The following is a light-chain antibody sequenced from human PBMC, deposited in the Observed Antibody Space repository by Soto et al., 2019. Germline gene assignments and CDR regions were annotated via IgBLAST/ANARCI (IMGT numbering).Light chain of an antibody. V-gene: IGLV2-11*01. CDR2: DVS. Sequence: QSVLTQPRSVSGSPGQSVTISCTGTSSDIGSYHFVSWYQQHPGKVPKLMIFDVSKRPSGVPDRFSGSKSGNTASLTISGLQAEDESDYYCCAFAGSSTWVFGGGTKVTVL. CDR3: CAFAGSSTWV. CDR1: SSDIGSYHF. J-gene: IGLJ3*02.